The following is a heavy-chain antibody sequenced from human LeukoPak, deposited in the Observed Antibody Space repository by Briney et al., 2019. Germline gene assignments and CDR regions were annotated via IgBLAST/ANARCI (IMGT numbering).Heavy chain of an antibody. CDR2: ICYSGST. Sequence: PSETLSLTCTVSGGSISSYSWSWIRQPPGKGLEWIGSICYSGSTNYNPSLKSRVTMSVDTSKNQFSLRLSSVTAADTAVYYCARHGGESIVAMILHAFDIWGQGTMVTVSS. CDR1: GGSISSYS. CDR3: ARHGGESIVAMILHAFDI. V-gene: IGHV4-59*08. J-gene: IGHJ3*02. D-gene: IGHD5-12*01.